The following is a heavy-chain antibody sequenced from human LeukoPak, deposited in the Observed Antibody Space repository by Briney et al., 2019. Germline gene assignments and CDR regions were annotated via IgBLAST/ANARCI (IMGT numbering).Heavy chain of an antibody. V-gene: IGHV3-21*01. CDR3: ASGYYDYIWGSYRYTDLDY. D-gene: IGHD3-16*02. J-gene: IGHJ4*02. CDR2: ISSSSSYI. CDR1: GFTFSSYS. Sequence: PGGSLRLSCAASGFTFSSYSMNWVRQAPGKGLEWVSSISSSSSYIYYADSVKGRFTISRDNAKNSLYLQMNSLRAEDTAVYYCASGYYDYIWGSYRYTDLDYWGQGTLVTVSS.